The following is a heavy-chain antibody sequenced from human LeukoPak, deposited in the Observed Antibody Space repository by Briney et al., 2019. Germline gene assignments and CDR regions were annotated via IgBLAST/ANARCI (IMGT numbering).Heavy chain of an antibody. D-gene: IGHD3-10*02. J-gene: IGHJ6*04. CDR3: AELGITMIGGV. V-gene: IGHV3-49*03. CDR1: GFTFGDYA. Sequence: GRSLRLSCTASGFTFGDYAMSWFRQAPGKGLEWVGFIRSKAYGGTTEYAASVKGRFTISRDNAKSSLYLQMNSLRAEDTAVYYCAELGITMIGGVWGKGTTVTISS. CDR2: IRSKAYGGTT.